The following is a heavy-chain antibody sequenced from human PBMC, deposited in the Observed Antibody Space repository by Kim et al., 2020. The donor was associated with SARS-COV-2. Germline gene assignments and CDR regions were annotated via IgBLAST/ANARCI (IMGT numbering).Heavy chain of an antibody. Sequence: SETLSLTCAVYGGSFSDYSWNWIRQPPGKGLEWIGGINHSGSTNCNPSLKSRVTMSVDTSKNQFSLRMRSVTAADTAVYYCARGIRRRSGSYYGDRNWFDPWGQGTLVTVSS. CDR3: ARGIRRRSGSYYGDRNWFDP. CDR1: GGSFSDYS. J-gene: IGHJ5*02. CDR2: INHSGST. D-gene: IGHD1-26*01. V-gene: IGHV4-34*01.